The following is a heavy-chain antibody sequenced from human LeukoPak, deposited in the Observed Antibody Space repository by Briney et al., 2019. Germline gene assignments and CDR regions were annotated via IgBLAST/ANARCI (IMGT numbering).Heavy chain of an antibody. V-gene: IGHV1-2*02. CDR3: ARDPVPAAVNWFDP. Sequence: ASVKVSCKASGYTFTGYYMHWVRQAPGQGLEWMGWINPNSGGTNYAQKFQGRVTMTRDTSISTAYMELSRLRSDDTAVYYCARDPVPAAVNWFDPWGQGTLVTVSS. D-gene: IGHD2-2*01. CDR2: INPNSGGT. J-gene: IGHJ5*02. CDR1: GYTFTGYY.